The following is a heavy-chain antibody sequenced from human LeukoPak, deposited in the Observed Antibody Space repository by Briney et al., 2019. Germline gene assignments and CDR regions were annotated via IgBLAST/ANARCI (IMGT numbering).Heavy chain of an antibody. Sequence: GGSLRLSCAASGFTFSSYAMSWVRQAPGKGLEWVSYISSSGSTIYYANSVKGRFTISRDNVKNSLYLQMNNLRAEDTAVYYCARQGTYYFDSSGFYSYYFDSWGQGTLVTVSS. CDR3: ARQGTYYFDSSGFYSYYFDS. J-gene: IGHJ4*02. CDR1: GFTFSSYA. D-gene: IGHD3-22*01. CDR2: ISSSGSTI. V-gene: IGHV3-48*03.